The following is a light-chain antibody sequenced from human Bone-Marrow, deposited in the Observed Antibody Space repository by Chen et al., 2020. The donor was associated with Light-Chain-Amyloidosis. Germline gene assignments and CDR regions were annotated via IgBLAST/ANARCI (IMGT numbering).Light chain of an antibody. CDR1: QSISIY. CDR3: QQSSTTPLT. J-gene: IGKJ1*01. CDR2: GTS. V-gene: IGKV1-39*01. Sequence: DIQMTQSPSSLSASVGGRVTITCRASQSISIYLNWYQQKPGKAPKLLISGTSSVQSGVPSRFSGSGSGTDFTLTINSLQPEDFATYYCQQSSTTPLTFGQGTKVDIK.